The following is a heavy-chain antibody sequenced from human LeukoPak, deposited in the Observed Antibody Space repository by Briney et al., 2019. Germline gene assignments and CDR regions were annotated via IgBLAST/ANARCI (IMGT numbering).Heavy chain of an antibody. CDR2: IYYNGNT. J-gene: IGHJ5*02. V-gene: IGHV4-59*08. Sequence: SQTLSLTYTVSGGSISSYYWNWIRQPPGKGLEGIGDIYYNGNTKYNPSLKSRVTVSVDTYKNQFSLKLTSVTAADTAVYYCARGNRKSPRWFDRWGQGTLVTVSS. CDR3: ARGNRKSPRWFDR. D-gene: IGHD2/OR15-2a*01. CDR1: GGSISSYY.